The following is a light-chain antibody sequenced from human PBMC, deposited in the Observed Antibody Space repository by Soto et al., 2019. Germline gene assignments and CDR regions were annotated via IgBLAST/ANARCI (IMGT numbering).Light chain of an antibody. CDR1: QSISSY. J-gene: IGKJ4*01. Sequence: EIVLTQSPATLSLSPGERATLSCRASQSISSYLAWFQQKPGQAPRLLIYDASNRATGIPARFSGSGSGTDFTLTISSLEPEDFAIYYCQHRSNWPLTFGGGTKVEIK. CDR2: DAS. V-gene: IGKV3-11*01. CDR3: QHRSNWPLT.